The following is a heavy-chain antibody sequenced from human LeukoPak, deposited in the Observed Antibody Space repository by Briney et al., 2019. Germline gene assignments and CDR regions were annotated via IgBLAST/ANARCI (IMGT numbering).Heavy chain of an antibody. CDR2: MNPNSGNT. V-gene: IGHV1-8*03. D-gene: IGHD3-9*01. Sequence: ASVKVSCKASGGTFSSYAISWVRQATGQGLEWMGWMNPNSGNTGYAQKFQGRVTITRNTSISTAYMELSSLRSEDTAVYYCARGSGYDILTGYYRGYYYYYYMDVWGKGTTVTVSS. CDR1: GGTFSSYA. CDR3: ARGSGYDILTGYYRGYYYYYYMDV. J-gene: IGHJ6*03.